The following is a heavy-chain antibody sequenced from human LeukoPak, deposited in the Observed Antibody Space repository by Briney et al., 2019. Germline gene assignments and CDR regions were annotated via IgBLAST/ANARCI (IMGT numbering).Heavy chain of an antibody. CDR2: ISGSGGST. D-gene: IGHD3-16*01. V-gene: IGHV3-23*01. CDR3: AKGWFGDY. CDR1: GFTFSSYA. Sequence: GGSLRLSCAASGFTFSSYAMSWVRQAPGKGLKWVLSISGSGGSTYYADSVKGRFTISRDNSKNTLYLQMNSLRADDTAVYYCAKGWFGDYWGQGTLVTVSS. J-gene: IGHJ4*02.